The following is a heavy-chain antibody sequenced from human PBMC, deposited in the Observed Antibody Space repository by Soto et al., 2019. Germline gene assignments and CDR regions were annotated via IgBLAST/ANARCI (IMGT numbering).Heavy chain of an antibody. CDR3: ARETGYSSGWYPSAKPDAFDL. CDR1: GYTFTSYD. V-gene: IGHV1-8*01. Sequence: QVQLVQSGAEVKKPGASVKVSCKSYGYTFTSYDINWVRQATGQGLEWMGWKNPNSGNTGYAQKCQGRVTMTRNTSISTAYMELSSLRSEDTAVYYCARETGYSSGWYPSAKPDAFDLWGQGTMVTVSS. CDR2: KNPNSGNT. D-gene: IGHD6-19*01. J-gene: IGHJ3*01.